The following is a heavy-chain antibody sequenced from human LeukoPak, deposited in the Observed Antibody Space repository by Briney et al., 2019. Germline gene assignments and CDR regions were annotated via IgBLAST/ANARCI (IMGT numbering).Heavy chain of an antibody. J-gene: IGHJ5*02. CDR2: IYYSGST. CDR1: VGSISSGCYY. CDR3: ARQDIVVNWLDP. D-gene: IGHD5-12*01. Sequence: ASETLSLTCTVSVGSISSGCYYWSWIRQHPGKGLEWIGYIYYSGSTYYNPSLKSRVTISVDTSKNQFSLKLSSVTAADTAVYYCARQDIVVNWLDPWGQGTLVTVSS. V-gene: IGHV4-31*03.